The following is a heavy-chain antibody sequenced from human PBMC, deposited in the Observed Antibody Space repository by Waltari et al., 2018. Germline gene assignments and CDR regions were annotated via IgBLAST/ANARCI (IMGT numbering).Heavy chain of an antibody. CDR3: ARDLKATVKAFDI. D-gene: IGHD5-12*01. Sequence: QVQLVESGGGVVQPGRSLRLSCAASGFTFSSYAMHWVRQAPGKGLEWVAVISYDGSNKYYADSVKGRFTISRDNSKNTLYLQMNSLRAEDTAVYYCARDLKATVKAFDIWGQGTMVTVSS. V-gene: IGHV3-30-3*01. J-gene: IGHJ3*02. CDR2: ISYDGSNK. CDR1: GFTFSSYA.